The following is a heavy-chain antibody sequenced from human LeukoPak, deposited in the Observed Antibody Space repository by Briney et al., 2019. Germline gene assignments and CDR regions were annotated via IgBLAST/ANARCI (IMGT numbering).Heavy chain of an antibody. J-gene: IGHJ4*02. CDR2: ISSSSSYI. V-gene: IGHV3-21*01. CDR1: GFTFSSYS. D-gene: IGHD3-22*01. CDR3: ATERDYYDSSGYLRVDY. Sequence: GGSLRLSCAASGFTFSSYSMNWVRQAPGKGLEWVSSISSSSSYIYYADSVKGRFTISRDNAKNSLYLQMNSLRAEDTAVYYCATERDYYDSSGYLRVDYWGLGTLVTVSS.